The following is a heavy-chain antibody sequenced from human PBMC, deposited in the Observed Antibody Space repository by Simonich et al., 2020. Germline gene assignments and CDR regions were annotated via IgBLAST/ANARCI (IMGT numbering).Heavy chain of an antibody. CDR1: GFTFSSYW. V-gene: IGHV3-74*01. Sequence: EVQLVESGGGLVQPGGSLRLSCAASGFTFSSYWMHWVRQAPGKGLVWCSRINSDGSSTSDADSVKGRITISRDNAKNTLYLQMNSLRAEDTAVYYCARDYSNYDAFDIWGQGTMVTVSS. D-gene: IGHD4-4*01. CDR2: INSDGSST. J-gene: IGHJ3*02. CDR3: ARDYSNYDAFDI.